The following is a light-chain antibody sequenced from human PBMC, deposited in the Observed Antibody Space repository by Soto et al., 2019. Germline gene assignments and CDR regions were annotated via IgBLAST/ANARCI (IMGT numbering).Light chain of an antibody. CDR3: ASWDDSLSGWV. CDR2: RSN. CDR1: TSNIGSNY. J-gene: IGLJ3*02. Sequence: QSVLTQPPSASGTPGQGVTISCSGSTSNIGSNYVYWYQQLPGTAPKLLIYRSNQRPSGVPDRFSGSKSGTSASLAISGLRSDDEANYYCASWDDSLSGWVFGGGTKLTVL. V-gene: IGLV1-47*01.